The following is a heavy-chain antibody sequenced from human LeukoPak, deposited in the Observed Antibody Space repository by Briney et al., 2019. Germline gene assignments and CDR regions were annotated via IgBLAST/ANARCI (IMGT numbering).Heavy chain of an antibody. V-gene: IGHV3-74*01. CDR1: GFTFSSYA. J-gene: IGHJ3*02. Sequence: GGSLRLSCAASGFTFSSYAMHWVRQAPGKGLVWVSRINRDGSITSYGDSVKGRFTISRDNSKNTLYLQMNSLRAEDTAIYYCASLSGFADAFDIWGQGTMVTVSS. D-gene: IGHD3-9*01. CDR3: ASLSGFADAFDI. CDR2: INRDGSIT.